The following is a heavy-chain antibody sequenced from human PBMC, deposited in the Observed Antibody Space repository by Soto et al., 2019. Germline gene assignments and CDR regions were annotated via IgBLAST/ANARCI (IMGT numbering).Heavy chain of an antibody. J-gene: IGHJ5*02. V-gene: IGHV1-3*01. Sequence: QVQLVQSGAEVKKPGASVKVSCKASGYTFTSYAMHWVRQAPGQRLEWMGWINAGNGNTKYSQKFQGRVNITRDTSASKAYMELSSLRSEDTAVYYCARFRIAARVFDPWGQGTLVTVSS. CDR1: GYTFTSYA. CDR2: INAGNGNT. CDR3: ARFRIAARVFDP. D-gene: IGHD6-6*01.